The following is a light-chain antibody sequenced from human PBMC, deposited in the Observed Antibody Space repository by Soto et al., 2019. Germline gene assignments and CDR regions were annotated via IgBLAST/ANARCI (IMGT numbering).Light chain of an antibody. CDR3: QHYNTYPLT. V-gene: IGKV1-5*01. CDR2: DAS. J-gene: IGKJ1*01. CDR1: QTITNW. Sequence: IQMTQSPSILSASVGDRVTITCRSSQTITNWLAWYQQKPGKAPRLLIYDASSLESWVPSRFSGSGSGTEFTLTISSLQPGDFATYYCQHYNTYPLTFGQGTKVDIK.